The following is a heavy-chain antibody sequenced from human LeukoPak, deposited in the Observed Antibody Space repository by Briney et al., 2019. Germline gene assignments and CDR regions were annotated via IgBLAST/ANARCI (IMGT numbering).Heavy chain of an antibody. CDR3: ARRLVEVVTANVDY. D-gene: IGHD2-21*02. Sequence: SETLSLTCTVSGGSISGYYWSWIRQPPGKGLEWIGEINHSGSTNYNPSLKSRVTISVDTSKNQFSLKLGSVTAADTAVYYCARRLVEVVTANVDYWGQGTLVTVSS. J-gene: IGHJ4*02. V-gene: IGHV4-34*01. CDR2: INHSGST. CDR1: GGSISGYY.